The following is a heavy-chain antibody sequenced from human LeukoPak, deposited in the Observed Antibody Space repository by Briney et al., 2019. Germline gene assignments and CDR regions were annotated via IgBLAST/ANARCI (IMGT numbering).Heavy chain of an antibody. J-gene: IGHJ6*02. CDR1: GFTFTDYS. CDR2: LGRSGENR. V-gene: IGHV3-23*01. D-gene: IGHD2-2*01. CDR3: VKDRPCETCMPMDA. Sequence: GGSLRLACSASGFTFTDYSMSWVRQAPGKGLGWVSGLGRSGENRNYATSVRGRFSISRDNSKDTVYLQMNSLTAEDTAIYYCVKDRPCETCMPMDAWGQGTTVT.